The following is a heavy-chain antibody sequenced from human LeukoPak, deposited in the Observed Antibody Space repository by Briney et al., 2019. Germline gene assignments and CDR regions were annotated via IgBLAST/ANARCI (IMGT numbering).Heavy chain of an antibody. D-gene: IGHD4-17*01. J-gene: IGHJ6*02. CDR2: ISGSGGST. CDR1: GFTFSSYA. Sequence: GGSLRLSCVVSGFTFSSYAMSWVRQAPGKGLEWVSAISGSGGSTYYADSVKGRFTISRDNSKNTLYIQMNSLRAEDTAVYYCAKGNGDHYYYGMDVWGQGTTVTVSS. CDR3: AKGNGDHYYYGMDV. V-gene: IGHV3-23*01.